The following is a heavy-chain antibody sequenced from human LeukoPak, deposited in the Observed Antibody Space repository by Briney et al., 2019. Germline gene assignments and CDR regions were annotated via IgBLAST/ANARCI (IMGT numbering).Heavy chain of an antibody. CDR1: GITFSNYA. Sequence: GGSLRLSCVASGITFSNYAVSWVRQAPEKGLDWVSVISGSAHKIRYADSVKGRFTISRDNSENIVYLQMNNLRAEDTAVYYCAGRITGYSSGYVYWGQGTLVTVSS. D-gene: IGHD5-18*01. J-gene: IGHJ4*02. V-gene: IGHV3-23*01. CDR2: ISGSAHKI. CDR3: AGRITGYSSGYVY.